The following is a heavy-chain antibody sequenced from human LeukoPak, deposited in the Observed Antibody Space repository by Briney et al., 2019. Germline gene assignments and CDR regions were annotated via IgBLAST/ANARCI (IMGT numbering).Heavy chain of an antibody. CDR3: VRDSSGWYSFDY. J-gene: IGHJ4*02. CDR2: INWNGGST. Sequence: GGSLRLSCAASGFTFDDYGMSWVRQAPGKGLEWVSGINWNGGSTGYADSVKGRFTISRDNAKNSLYLQTNSLRAEDTALYYCVRDSSGWYSFDYWGQGTLVTVSS. CDR1: GFTFDDYG. D-gene: IGHD6-19*01. V-gene: IGHV3-20*04.